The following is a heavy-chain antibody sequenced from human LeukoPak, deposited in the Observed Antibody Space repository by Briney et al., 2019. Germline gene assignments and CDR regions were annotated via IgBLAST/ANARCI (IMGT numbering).Heavy chain of an antibody. V-gene: IGHV4-34*01. CDR3: ARGSHHYGAFDY. CDR1: GGSFSGYY. J-gene: IGHJ4*02. Sequence: SETLSLTCAVYGGSFSGYYWSWIRQPPGKGLEWIGEINHSGSTNYNPSLKSRVTISVDTSKNQFSLKLSSVTAADTAVYYCARGSHHYGAFDYWGQGTLVTVSS. D-gene: IGHD4-17*01. CDR2: INHSGST.